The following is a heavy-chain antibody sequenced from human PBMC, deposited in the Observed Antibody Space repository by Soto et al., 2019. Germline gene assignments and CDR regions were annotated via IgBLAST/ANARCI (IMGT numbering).Heavy chain of an antibody. J-gene: IGHJ4*02. D-gene: IGHD3-16*01. CDR1: GFSLSPYW. CDR2: LSSDGFGA. V-gene: IGHV3-74*03. CDR3: ARDLGGPDY. Sequence: LRLSCAASGFSLSPYWMHWVRQVPGRGLEWVARLSSDGFGAAYADSVKGRFFISRDIARNTLSLQMNSLRADDTAVYYCARDLGGPDYWGRGTSVTVPS.